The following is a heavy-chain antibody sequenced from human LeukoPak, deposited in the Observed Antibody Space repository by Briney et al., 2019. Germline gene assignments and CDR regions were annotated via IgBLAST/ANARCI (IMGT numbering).Heavy chain of an antibody. J-gene: IGHJ6*03. Sequence: ASVKVSCKASGYTFTSYGISWVRQAPGQGLEWMGWISAYNGNTNYAQKLQGRVTMTTDTSTSTAYMELRSLRSDDTAVYYCARAVRGRYYSYYMDVWGKGTTVTVSS. V-gene: IGHV1-18*01. CDR2: ISAYNGNT. CDR1: GYTFTSYG. D-gene: IGHD3-10*01. CDR3: ARAVRGRYYSYYMDV.